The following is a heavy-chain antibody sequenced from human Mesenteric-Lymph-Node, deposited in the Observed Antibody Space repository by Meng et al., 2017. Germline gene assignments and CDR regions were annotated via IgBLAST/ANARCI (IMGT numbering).Heavy chain of an antibody. CDR3: AKSSGHDSSGWKFEY. CDR2: IWYDGSYK. V-gene: IGHV3-33*06. J-gene: IGHJ4*02. CDR1: GFTFSSYG. Sequence: QGQLVESGGGVVQPGRPLGLSWAPSGFTFSSYGMHWVRQAPGKGPEWVAGIWYDGSYKQYADSVKGRFTISRDNSKNTLYLQMNSLRAEDTAMYYCAKSSGHDSSGWKFEYWGQGTLVTVSS. D-gene: IGHD3-22*01.